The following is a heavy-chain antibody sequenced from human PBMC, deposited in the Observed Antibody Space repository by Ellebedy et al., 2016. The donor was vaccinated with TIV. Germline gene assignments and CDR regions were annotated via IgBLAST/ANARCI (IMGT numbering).Heavy chain of an antibody. CDR1: GYTFTDYA. CDR2: VRGDNGNT. D-gene: IGHD1-1*01. J-gene: IGHJ5*02. V-gene: IGHV1-3*01. Sequence: ASVKVSXXASGYTFTDYAMHWVRQAPGQSLELMGWVRGDNGNTRYSQKFQDRITITSDTSASTAYMELSSLRSEDTAVYYCTRGVGGTLSLNWFDPWGQGTLVTVSS. CDR3: TRGVGGTLSLNWFDP.